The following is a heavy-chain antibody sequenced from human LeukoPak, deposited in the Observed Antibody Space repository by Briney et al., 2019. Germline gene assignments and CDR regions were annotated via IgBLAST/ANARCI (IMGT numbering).Heavy chain of an antibody. Sequence: ASVKVSCKASGYTFTGYYMHWVRQAPGQGLEWMGWINPNSGGTNYAQKFQGRVTMTRDTSISTAYMELSRLRSDDTAVYYCAGEGLDGSGYYEGGAFDIWGQGTMVTVSS. CDR3: AGEGLDGSGYYEGGAFDI. J-gene: IGHJ3*02. CDR2: INPNSGGT. V-gene: IGHV1-2*02. CDR1: GYTFTGYY. D-gene: IGHD3-22*01.